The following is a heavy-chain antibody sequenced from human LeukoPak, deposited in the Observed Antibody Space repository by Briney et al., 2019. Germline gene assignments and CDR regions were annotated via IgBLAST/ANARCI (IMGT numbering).Heavy chain of an antibody. CDR3: ARHFSYWFDP. J-gene: IGHJ5*02. Sequence: SETLSLTCTVSGGSISSYYWSWIRQPPGKGLEWIGYIYYSGSTNCNPSLKSRVTISVDTSKNQFSLKLSSVTAADTAVYYCARHFSYWFDPWGQGTLVTVSS. CDR1: GGSISSYY. CDR2: IYYSGST. V-gene: IGHV4-59*08.